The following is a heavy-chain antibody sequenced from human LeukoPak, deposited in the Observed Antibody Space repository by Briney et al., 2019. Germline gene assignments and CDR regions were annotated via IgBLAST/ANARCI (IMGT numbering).Heavy chain of an antibody. CDR2: TSAYNGNT. V-gene: IGHV1-18*01. D-gene: IGHD4-17*01. CDR3: ARSGGRFLDYGDAFDI. J-gene: IGHJ3*02. Sequence: ASVKVSCKASGYTFTNYGISWVRQAPVSWVRQAPGQGLEWMGWTSAYNGNTNYVQKLQDRVTMTTDTSTSTAYMELRSLTSDDTAVYYCARSGGRFLDYGDAFDIWGQGTMVTVSS. CDR1: GYTFTNYG.